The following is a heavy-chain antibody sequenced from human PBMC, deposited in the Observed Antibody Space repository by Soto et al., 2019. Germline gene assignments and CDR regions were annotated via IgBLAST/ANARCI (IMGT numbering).Heavy chain of an antibody. V-gene: IGHV3-33*01. Sequence: SGGSLRLSCAESGFPFTNYAMHWVRQAPGKGLEWVAVIWHDGSNEHYADSVKGRFRIARDNSNNTLYLQMNSLRGEDTALYYCARDDVSMVTTFLDYWGLGTLVTVSS. CDR2: IWHDGSNE. D-gene: IGHD2-21*02. J-gene: IGHJ4*02. CDR3: ARDDVSMVTTFLDY. CDR1: GFPFTNYA.